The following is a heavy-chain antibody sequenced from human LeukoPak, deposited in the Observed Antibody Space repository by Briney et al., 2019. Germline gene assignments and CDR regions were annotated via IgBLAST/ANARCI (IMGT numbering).Heavy chain of an antibody. V-gene: IGHV3-30*18. Sequence: GGSLRLSCAASGFTFSSYGMHWVRQAPGKGLEWVAVMSYDGTKKYYADSVKGRFTISRDNSKNTLYLQMYSLRSEDTAVYYCAKGVDSSRYYYIAYSGQGTLVTASS. CDR1: GFTFSSYG. D-gene: IGHD3-22*01. J-gene: IGHJ4*02. CDR2: MSYDGTKK. CDR3: AKGVDSSRYYYIAY.